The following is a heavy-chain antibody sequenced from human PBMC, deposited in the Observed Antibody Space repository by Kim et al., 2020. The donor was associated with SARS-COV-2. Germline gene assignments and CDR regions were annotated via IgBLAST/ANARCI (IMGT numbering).Heavy chain of an antibody. D-gene: IGHD3-22*01. J-gene: IGHJ4*02. CDR3: AKDRIPNYYYDSSGYIR. Sequence: GGSLRLSCAASGFTFSSYAMSWVRQAPGKGLEWVSAISGSGGSTYYADSVKGRFTISRDNSKNTLYLQMNSLRAEDTAVYYCAKDRIPNYYYDSSGYIRWGQGTLVTVSS. V-gene: IGHV3-23*01. CDR2: ISGSGGST. CDR1: GFTFSSYA.